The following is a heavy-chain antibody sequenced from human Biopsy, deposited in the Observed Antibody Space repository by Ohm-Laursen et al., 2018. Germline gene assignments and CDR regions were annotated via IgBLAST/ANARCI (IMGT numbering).Heavy chain of an antibody. J-gene: IGHJ4*02. CDR1: GGPSSNYA. D-gene: IGHD3-3*01. CDR2: IIPILGHL. Sequence: ASVKVSCKASGGPSSNYAFSWVRQAPGQGLEWVGRIIPILGHLDYAQRFQGRVSITADKSTTYVYMELSRLTSGDTAVYYCAADADGYYTEFDYWGPGTLVTVSS. CDR3: AADADGYYTEFDY. V-gene: IGHV1-69*04.